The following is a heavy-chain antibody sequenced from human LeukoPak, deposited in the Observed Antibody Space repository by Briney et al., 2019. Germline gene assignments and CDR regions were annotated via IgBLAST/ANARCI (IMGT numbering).Heavy chain of an antibody. D-gene: IGHD2-2*02. CDR2: IYYSGST. Sequence: PSETLSLTCTVPGGSISSHYWSWIRQPPGKGLEWIGYIYYSGSTNYNPSLKSRVTISVDTSKNQFSLKLSSVTAADTAVYYCARGGAVYPDKWFDPWGQGTLVTVSS. CDR3: ARGGAVYPDKWFDP. V-gene: IGHV4-59*11. J-gene: IGHJ5*02. CDR1: GGSISSHY.